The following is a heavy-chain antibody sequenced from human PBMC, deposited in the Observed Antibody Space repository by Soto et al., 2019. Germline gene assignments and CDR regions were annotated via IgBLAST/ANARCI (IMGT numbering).Heavy chain of an antibody. CDR3: ARVRYNWNYAGFDY. CDR1: GGSLSSGDYY. V-gene: IGHV4-30-4*08. J-gene: IGHJ4*02. D-gene: IGHD1-7*01. CDR2: IFYSGST. Sequence: PSESLSLTCPVSGGSLSSGDYYWSWIRQPPGKGLEWIGYIFYSGSTYYNPTLKSRVTITVDTSKNQFSLKLSSVTAADTAVYYCARVRYNWNYAGFDYWGQGTLVTVSS.